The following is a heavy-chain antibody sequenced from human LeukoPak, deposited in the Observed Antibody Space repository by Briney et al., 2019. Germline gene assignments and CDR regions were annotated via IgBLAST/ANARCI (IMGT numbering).Heavy chain of an antibody. CDR2: ITSDGIST. J-gene: IGHJ6*03. V-gene: IGHV3-74*03. Sequence: GGSLRLSCAASGFTFSGTWMHWVRQPPGKGLVWVARITSDGISTTYAESVKGRFTISRDNSKNTLYLQMNSLRAEDTAVYYCAKEYNRWRSGHYYYYMDVWGKGTTVTISS. CDR1: GFTFSGTW. D-gene: IGHD3-16*02. CDR3: AKEYNRWRSGHYYYYMDV.